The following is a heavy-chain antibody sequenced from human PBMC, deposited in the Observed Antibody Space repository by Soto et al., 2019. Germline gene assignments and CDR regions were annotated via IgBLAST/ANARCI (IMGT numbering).Heavy chain of an antibody. V-gene: IGHV1-3*01. J-gene: IGHJ6*02. CDR1: GYTFTSYG. Sequence: QIQLMQSGAEVKKPGASVKVSCKASGYTFTSYGIHWVRQAPGQRLEWTGWINAGNGNTKYSEKFQGRVTITRDTSASTDYLELSSLRSEDTAVYYCARDPNDSSAYYHHYYYGMDVWCQWTTVTVSS. CDR2: INAGNGNT. D-gene: IGHD3-22*01. CDR3: ARDPNDSSAYYHHYYYGMDV.